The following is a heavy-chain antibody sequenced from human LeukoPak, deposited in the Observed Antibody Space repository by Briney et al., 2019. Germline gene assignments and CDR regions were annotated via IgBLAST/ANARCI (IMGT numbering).Heavy chain of an antibody. D-gene: IGHD4-23*01. V-gene: IGHV4-59*01. CDR2: IYYSGST. CDR3: AREYGANSMDV. CDR1: GGSISSYY. J-gene: IGHJ6*02. Sequence: SETLSLTCTVSGGSISSYYWSWIRQPPGKGLEWIGYIYYSGSTNYNPSLKSRVTISVDTSKNQFSLKLSSVTAADTAVYYCAREYGANSMDVWGQGTTVTVSS.